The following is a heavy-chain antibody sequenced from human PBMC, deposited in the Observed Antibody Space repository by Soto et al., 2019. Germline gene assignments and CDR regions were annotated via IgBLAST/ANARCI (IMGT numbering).Heavy chain of an antibody. CDR3: ARGGPPYDFWSGYPTLFSYYFDY. CDR1: GYTFTSYG. Sequence: PSVKVSCKASGYTFTSYGISWVRQAPGQGLEWMGWISAYNGNTNYAQKLQGRVTMTTDTSTSTAYMELRSLRSDDTVVYYCARGGPPYDFWSGYPTLFSYYFDYWGQGTLVTVSS. V-gene: IGHV1-18*04. CDR2: ISAYNGNT. D-gene: IGHD3-3*01. J-gene: IGHJ4*02.